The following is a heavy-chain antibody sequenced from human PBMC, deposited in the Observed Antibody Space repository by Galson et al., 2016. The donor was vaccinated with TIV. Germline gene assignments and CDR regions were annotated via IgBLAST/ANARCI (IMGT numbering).Heavy chain of an antibody. CDR1: GGTFTRYA. CDR2: IIPILGIA. Sequence: SVKVSCKASGGTFTRYAIRWVRQAPGQGLEWMGRIIPILGIANYAQKFQGRVTITADKSTSTVYMELSSLRSDDTAVYYCATDQSNLYWVSYFDLWGRGTLVTVSS. D-gene: IGHD4-11*01. CDR3: ATDQSNLYWVSYFDL. J-gene: IGHJ2*01. V-gene: IGHV1-69*04.